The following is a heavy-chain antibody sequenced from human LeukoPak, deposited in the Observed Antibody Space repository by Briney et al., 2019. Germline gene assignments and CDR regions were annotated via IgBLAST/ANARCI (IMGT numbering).Heavy chain of an antibody. J-gene: IGHJ4*02. CDR1: GGTFSSYA. CDR3: ARDNSGSYPGDY. Sequence: ASVKVSCKASGGTFSSYAISWVRQAPGQGLEWMGGIIPIFGTANYAQKFQGRVTITADKSTSTAYMELSSLRSEDTAVYYCARDNSGSYPGDYWGQGTLVTVSS. V-gene: IGHV1-69*06. CDR2: IIPIFGTA. D-gene: IGHD1-26*01.